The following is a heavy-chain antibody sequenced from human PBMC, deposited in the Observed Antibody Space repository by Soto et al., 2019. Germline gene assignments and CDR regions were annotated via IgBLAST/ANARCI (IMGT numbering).Heavy chain of an antibody. J-gene: IGHJ4*02. CDR2: IDHSGST. CDR1: GASISSGGYS. Sequence: SQTLSLTWAVSGASISSGGYSLSWIRQPPGKGLEWIGYIDHSGSTYYNPSLKSRVTISVDRSKNQFSLKLSSVTAADTAVDCCARGGVGAELGPAYWGQGIRVTV. D-gene: IGHD1-26*01. CDR3: ARGGVGAELGPAY. V-gene: IGHV4-30-2*01.